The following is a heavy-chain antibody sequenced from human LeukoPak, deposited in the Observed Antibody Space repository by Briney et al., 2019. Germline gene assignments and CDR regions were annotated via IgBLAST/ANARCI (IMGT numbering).Heavy chain of an antibody. D-gene: IGHD6-6*01. Sequence: ASVKVSCKASGGTFSSYAISWVRQAPGQGLEWMGGIIPIFGTANYAQKFQGRVTITADKSTSTAYMELSSLRSEDTAVYYCARGGIEYSSSGPMYNWFDPWGQGTLVTVSS. CDR1: GGTFSSYA. CDR2: IIPIFGTA. CDR3: ARGGIEYSSSGPMYNWFDP. V-gene: IGHV1-69*06. J-gene: IGHJ5*02.